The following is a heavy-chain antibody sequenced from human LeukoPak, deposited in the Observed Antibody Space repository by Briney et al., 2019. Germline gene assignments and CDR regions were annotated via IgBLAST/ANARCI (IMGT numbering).Heavy chain of an antibody. Sequence: PGGSLRLSCAASGFTFSSYEMDWVRQAPGKGLEWVSYISSSGSTIYYADSVKGRFTISRDNAKNSLYLQMNSLRAEDTAVYYCARVSQWYDAFDIWGQGTMVTVSS. CDR2: ISSSGSTI. CDR3: ARVSQWYDAFDI. V-gene: IGHV3-48*03. D-gene: IGHD2-8*01. CDR1: GFTFSSYE. J-gene: IGHJ3*02.